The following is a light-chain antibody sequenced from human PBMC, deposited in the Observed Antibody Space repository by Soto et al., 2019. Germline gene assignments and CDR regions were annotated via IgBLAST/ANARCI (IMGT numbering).Light chain of an antibody. J-gene: IGKJ5*01. CDR3: QQRSNWPPAVT. Sequence: EIVLTQSPATLSLSPGERATLSCRASQSVSSYLAWYQQPPGQAPRLLIYGASNRATGIPARFSGSGSGTDFTLTISSLEPEDFAVYYCQQRSNWPPAVTFGQGTRLEIK. CDR2: GAS. V-gene: IGKV3-11*01. CDR1: QSVSSY.